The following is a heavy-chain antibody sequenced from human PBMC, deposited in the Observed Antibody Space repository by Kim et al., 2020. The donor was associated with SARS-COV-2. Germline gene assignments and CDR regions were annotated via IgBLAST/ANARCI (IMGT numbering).Heavy chain of an antibody. J-gene: IGHJ6*01. Sequence: GGSLGLSCAASGFTFSSYAMHWVRQAPGKGLEWVAVISYDGSNKYYADSVKGRFTISRDNSKNTLYLQMNSLRAEDTAVYYCARDLREQRWLRDYYGMDV. D-gene: IGHD5-18*01. CDR3: ARDLREQRWLRDYYGMDV. CDR2: ISYDGSNK. V-gene: IGHV3-30*04. CDR1: GFTFSSYA.